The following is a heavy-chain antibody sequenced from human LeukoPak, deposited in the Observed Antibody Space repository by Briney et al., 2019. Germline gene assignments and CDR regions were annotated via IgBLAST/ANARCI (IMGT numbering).Heavy chain of an antibody. D-gene: IGHD6-13*01. CDR2: IYSSGST. CDR1: GGSISSDY. J-gene: IGHJ4*02. Sequence: PSETLSLTCNVSGGSISSDYWSWIRQPAGKGLEWIGRIYSSGSTNYNPSLKSRVTMSVDTSKNQFSLKLSFVTAADTAVYYCAEYSSSWYWDYWGQGTLVTVSS. V-gene: IGHV4-4*07. CDR3: AEYSSSWYWDY.